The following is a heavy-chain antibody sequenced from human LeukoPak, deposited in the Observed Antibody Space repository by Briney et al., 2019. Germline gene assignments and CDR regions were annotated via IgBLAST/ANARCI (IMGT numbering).Heavy chain of an antibody. V-gene: IGHV1-2*02. CDR3: AREGAGRNDY. D-gene: IGHD1-1*01. J-gene: IGHJ4*02. Sequence: ASVKASCKASRYTLTGYYMHWARQAPGQGLEWMGWINPNSGGTNYAQKFQGRVTMTRDTSINTAYMELSRLESDDSAVYYCAREGAGRNDYWGQGTLVTVSS. CDR1: RYTLTGYY. CDR2: INPNSGGT.